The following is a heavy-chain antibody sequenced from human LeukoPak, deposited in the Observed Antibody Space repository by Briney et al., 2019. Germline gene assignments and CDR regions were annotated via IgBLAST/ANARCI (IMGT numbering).Heavy chain of an antibody. V-gene: IGHV4-4*07. J-gene: IGHJ5*02. CDR2: IYTSGST. CDR3: ARDQIHNWFDP. CDR1: GGSISSYY. Sequence: PSETLSLTCTVSGGSISSYYWSWIRQPAGKGLEWIGRIYTSGSTNYNPSLKSRVTISVDTSKNQFSLKPSSVTAADTAVYYCARDQIHNWFDPWGQGTLVTVSS.